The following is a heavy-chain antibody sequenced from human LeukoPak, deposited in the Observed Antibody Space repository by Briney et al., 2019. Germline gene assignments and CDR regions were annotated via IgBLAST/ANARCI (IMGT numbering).Heavy chain of an antibody. CDR3: TSWTTVTTDY. D-gene: IGHD4-17*01. CDR1: GFTFSGSA. J-gene: IGHJ4*02. CDR2: IRSKANSYAT. Sequence: PGGSLRLSCAASGFTFSGSAMHWVRQASGKGLEWVGRIRSKANSYATAYAASVEGRFTISRDDSNNTAYLQMNSLRSEDTAVYYCTSWTTVTTDYWGQGTLVTVSS. V-gene: IGHV3-73*01.